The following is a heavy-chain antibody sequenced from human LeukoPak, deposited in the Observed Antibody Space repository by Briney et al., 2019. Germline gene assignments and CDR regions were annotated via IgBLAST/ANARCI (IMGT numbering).Heavy chain of an antibody. CDR1: GYIFTTYW. D-gene: IGHD4-17*01. J-gene: IGHJ3*01. CDR2: IYPGDSDT. Sequence: GESLKISCKGSGYIFTTYWIGWVRQMPGKGLEWMGIIYPGDSDTRYSPSFQGRVTMSADKSISTAYLQWSSLRASDTAMYYCARHSSPVTTMNHHFDVWGQGTMVTVSS. V-gene: IGHV5-51*01. CDR3: ARHSSPVTTMNHHFDV.